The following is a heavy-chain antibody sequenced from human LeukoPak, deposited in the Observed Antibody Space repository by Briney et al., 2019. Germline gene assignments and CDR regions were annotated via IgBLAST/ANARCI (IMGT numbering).Heavy chain of an antibody. CDR3: ARDIGGDTDGRASYWFAP. D-gene: IGHD1-1*01. V-gene: IGHV4-59*11. CDR2: INYFGTT. CDR1: GGSIRSHS. Sequence: SETLSLTCTVSGGSIRSHSWHWIRQSPGKGLEWIGSINYFGTTTYKPSPKSRVTLSVDTSKNQLSLKLTSVTAADTAVYYCARDIGGDTDGRASYWFAPWGQGTLVTVSS. J-gene: IGHJ5*02.